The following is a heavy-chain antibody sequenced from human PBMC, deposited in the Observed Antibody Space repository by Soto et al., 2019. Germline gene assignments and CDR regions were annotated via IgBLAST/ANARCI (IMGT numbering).Heavy chain of an antibody. CDR2: LSYDGNNI. CDR1: GFTFSNYA. J-gene: IGHJ4*02. Sequence: QVQLVESGGGVVQPGRSLRLSWAASGFTFSNYAIHWVRQAPGKGLEWVAVLSYDGNNIHYADSVKGRFTVSRDNSKNTLFLQINRLRPEDTALYYCARGPIGDAAMVTNYFDYWGQGTLVTVSS. CDR3: ARGPIGDAAMVTNYFDY. D-gene: IGHD5-18*01. V-gene: IGHV3-30-3*01.